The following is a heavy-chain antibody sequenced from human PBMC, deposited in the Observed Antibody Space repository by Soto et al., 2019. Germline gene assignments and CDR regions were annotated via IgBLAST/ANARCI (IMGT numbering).Heavy chain of an antibody. D-gene: IGHD3-16*01. CDR3: ARADRPHPTCAYDSSGSTTEGDS. J-gene: IGHJ5*01. CDR1: GFTFSSYA. Sequence: GGSLRLSCAGSGFTFSSYALHWVRQAPGKGLAWVAVISYAGSNKYYADSVKGRFTISRKNPKNTLYLQMNRRRAEYTADYYCARADRPHPTCAYDSSGSTTEGDSWRQGTLVTVSS. CDR2: ISYAGSNK. V-gene: IGHV3-30-3*01.